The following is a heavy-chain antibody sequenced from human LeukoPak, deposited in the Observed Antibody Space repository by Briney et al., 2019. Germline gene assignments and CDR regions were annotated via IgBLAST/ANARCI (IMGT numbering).Heavy chain of an antibody. Sequence: GGSLRLSCAVSGFSVSGTHMSWVRQAPGKGLEWVSAIYTGGTTYYADSVKGRFTVSRDNSKNTLYPHLNNLRAEDTAVYYCARDTATTGGGLDSWGQGTLVTVSS. CDR1: GFSVSGTH. J-gene: IGHJ4*02. D-gene: IGHD1-1*01. V-gene: IGHV3-53*01. CDR3: ARDTATTGGGLDS. CDR2: IYTGGTT.